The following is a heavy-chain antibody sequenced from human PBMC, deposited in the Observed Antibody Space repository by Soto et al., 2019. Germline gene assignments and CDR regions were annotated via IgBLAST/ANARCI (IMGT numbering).Heavy chain of an antibody. Sequence: SETLSLTCTVSGGSVSSGNYYWSWIRQPPGKGLEWIGYIYYSGSTNYNPSLKSRVTISVDTSKNQFSLKLSSVTAADTAVYYCARDDYRGGGPYYYYGMDVWGQGTTVTVSS. J-gene: IGHJ6*02. CDR3: ARDDYRGGGPYYYYGMDV. CDR2: IYYSGST. CDR1: GGSVSSGNYY. D-gene: IGHD4-4*01. V-gene: IGHV4-61*01.